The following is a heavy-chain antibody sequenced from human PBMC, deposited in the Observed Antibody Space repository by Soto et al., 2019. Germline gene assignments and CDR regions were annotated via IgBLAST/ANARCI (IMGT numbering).Heavy chain of an antibody. Sequence: GASVKVSCKASGYTFTSYGISWVRQAPGQGLEWMGWISAYNGNTNYAQKLQGRVTMTTDTSTSTAYVELRSLRSDDTAVYYCARDLMITFGGVIARANWFDPWGQGTLVTVSS. CDR3: ARDLMITFGGVIARANWFDP. CDR2: ISAYNGNT. D-gene: IGHD3-16*02. V-gene: IGHV1-18*01. CDR1: GYTFTSYG. J-gene: IGHJ5*02.